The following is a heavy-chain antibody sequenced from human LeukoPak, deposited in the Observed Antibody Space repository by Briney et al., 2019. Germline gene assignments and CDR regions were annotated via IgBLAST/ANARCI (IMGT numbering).Heavy chain of an antibody. V-gene: IGHV3-21*01. J-gene: IGHJ4*02. D-gene: IGHD4-17*01. Sequence: GGSLRLSCAASGFTFSSYSMNWVRQAPGKGLEWVSSISSSSSYIYYADSVKGRFAISRDNAKNSLYLQMNSLRAEDTAVYYCARGGRGAVTTNSYFDYWGQGTLVTVSS. CDR3: ARGGRGAVTTNSYFDY. CDR1: GFTFSSYS. CDR2: ISSSSSYI.